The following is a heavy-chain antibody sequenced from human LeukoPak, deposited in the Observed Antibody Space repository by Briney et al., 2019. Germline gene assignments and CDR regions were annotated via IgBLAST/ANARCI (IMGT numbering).Heavy chain of an antibody. V-gene: IGHV3-21*01. CDR3: ARVSGRLERQSDLDY. Sequence: GGSLRLSCAASGFTFASYSMNWVRQAPGKGLEWVSSISGDSTYIYNAGSVKGRFTISRDNAQASLYLQMISLRADDTAVYYCARVSGRLERQSDLDYWGQGTLVIVSS. CDR2: ISGDSTYI. CDR1: GFTFASYS. J-gene: IGHJ4*02. D-gene: IGHD1-1*01.